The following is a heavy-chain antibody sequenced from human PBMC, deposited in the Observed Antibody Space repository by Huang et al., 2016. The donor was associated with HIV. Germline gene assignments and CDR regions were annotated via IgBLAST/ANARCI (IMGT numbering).Heavy chain of an antibody. J-gene: IGHJ4*02. Sequence: QVQLVQSGAEVKKPGSSVKVSCKASGGSFASYAVSWVRQAPGQGLEWRGGIIPVFRATKYAQKFRDRLTITADASTDTAYLELNSLTSEDTAVYFCARDPRDDFWSGFYNSWGQGTLVTVSS. CDR1: GGSFASYA. V-gene: IGHV1-69*01. D-gene: IGHD3-3*01. CDR3: ARDPRDDFWSGFYNS. CDR2: IIPVFRAT.